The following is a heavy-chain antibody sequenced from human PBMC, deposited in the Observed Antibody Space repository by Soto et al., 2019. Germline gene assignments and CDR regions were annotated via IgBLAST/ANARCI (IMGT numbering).Heavy chain of an antibody. D-gene: IGHD3-10*01. J-gene: IGHJ6*02. V-gene: IGHV1-18*01. Sequence: QVHLVQSGAEVKKPGASVKVSCKASGYTFTNYDINWVRQAPGQGLEWMGWISTYTGNTNYAQKLQGRVTMTTDTPTRKAYMELRSLTSDDTAVYYCARGYYYGSGRPTPGGMDVWGQGTTVTVSS. CDR1: GYTFTNYD. CDR3: ARGYYYGSGRPTPGGMDV. CDR2: ISTYTGNT.